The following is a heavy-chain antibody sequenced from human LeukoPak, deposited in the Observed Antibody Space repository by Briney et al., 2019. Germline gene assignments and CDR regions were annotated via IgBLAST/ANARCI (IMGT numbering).Heavy chain of an antibody. CDR1: GGSISSYY. CDR2: IDTSGNT. J-gene: IGHJ4*02. CDR3: ARGSHYYDSSGYRFDY. V-gene: IGHV4-4*07. Sequence: SETLSLTCTVSGGSISSYYWSWIRQPAGKGLEWIGRIDTSGNTNYKPSLKSRVTMSVDTSKNQFSLKLSSVTAADTAVYYCARGSHYYDSSGYRFDYWGQGTLVTVSS. D-gene: IGHD3-22*01.